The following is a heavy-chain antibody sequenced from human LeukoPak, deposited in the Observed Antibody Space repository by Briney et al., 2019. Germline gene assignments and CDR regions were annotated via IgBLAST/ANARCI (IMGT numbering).Heavy chain of an antibody. CDR1: GGSISSSSYY. CDR3: ARPYSPDQGASDY. D-gene: IGHD5-18*01. Sequence: SETLSLTCTVSGGSISSSSYYWGWIRQPPGKGLEWIGSIYYSGSTYYNPSLKSRVTISVDTSKNQFSLKLSSVTAADTAVYYCARPYSPDQGASDYWGQGTLVTVSS. CDR2: IYYSGST. J-gene: IGHJ4*02. V-gene: IGHV4-39*01.